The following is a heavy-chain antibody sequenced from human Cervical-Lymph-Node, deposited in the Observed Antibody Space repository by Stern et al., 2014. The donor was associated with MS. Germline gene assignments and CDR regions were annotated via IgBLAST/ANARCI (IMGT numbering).Heavy chain of an antibody. CDR3: ALSSETSDRWYSLGYDL. CDR2: IFPVLGTP. V-gene: IGHV1-69*01. D-gene: IGHD6-13*01. CDR1: GGTFCKLH. Sequence: QLVESGAEVTKPGSSAKGSSKDSGGTFCKLHSIWVRQAPRQGLEWMGGIFPVLGTPTYAQEYRGRVTITADVSTSTVYMELSSLRSDDTAVYYCALSSETSDRWYSLGYDLWGQGTLVTVSS. J-gene: IGHJ5*02.